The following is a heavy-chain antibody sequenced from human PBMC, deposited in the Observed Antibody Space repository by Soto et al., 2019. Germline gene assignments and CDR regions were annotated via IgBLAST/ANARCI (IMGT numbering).Heavy chain of an antibody. V-gene: IGHV5-51*01. J-gene: IGHJ6*02. CDR3: ARQDCSSTSCYDSYYYYGMDV. Sequence: GESLKISCKGSGYSFTSYWIGWVRQMPGKGLEWMGIIYPGDSDTRYSPSFQGQVTISADKSISTAYLQWSSLKASDTAMYYCARQDCSSTSCYDSYYYYGMDVWGQGTTVTVSS. CDR2: IYPGDSDT. CDR1: GYSFTSYW. D-gene: IGHD2-2*01.